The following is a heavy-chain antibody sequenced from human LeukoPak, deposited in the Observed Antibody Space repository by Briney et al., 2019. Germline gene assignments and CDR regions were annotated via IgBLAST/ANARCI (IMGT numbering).Heavy chain of an antibody. J-gene: IGHJ4*02. Sequence: GESLKICCEGAGYNFATYLIVWLRPLPGKGLGWMGIIYPGDSDTRYSPSFQGQVTISADKSISTAYLQWSSLKASDTAMYYCARLLIAAAVGDYWGQGTLVTVSS. CDR3: ARLLIAAAVGDY. CDR1: GYNFATYL. CDR2: IYPGDSDT. D-gene: IGHD6-13*01. V-gene: IGHV5-51*01.